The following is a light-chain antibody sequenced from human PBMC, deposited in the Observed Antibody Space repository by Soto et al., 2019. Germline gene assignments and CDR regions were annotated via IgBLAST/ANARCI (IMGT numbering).Light chain of an antibody. Sequence: QSVLTQPPSVSAAPGQKVTISCSGSSSNIGNNYVSWYQQFPGTAPKLLIYDNIKRPSGIPDRFSGSKSGTSATLGITGLQTGDEADYYCGTWDSSLSAGVFGGGTKLTVL. CDR3: GTWDSSLSAGV. CDR1: SSNIGNNY. J-gene: IGLJ2*01. V-gene: IGLV1-51*01. CDR2: DNI.